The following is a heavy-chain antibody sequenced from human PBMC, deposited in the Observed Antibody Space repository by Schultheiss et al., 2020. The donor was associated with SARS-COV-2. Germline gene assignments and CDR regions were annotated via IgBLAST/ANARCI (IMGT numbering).Heavy chain of an antibody. CDR3: ARFIAAAGGAWN. CDR2: IYYSGST. V-gene: IGHV4-31*01. Sequence: SQTLSLTCTVSGGSISSGGYYWSWIRQHPGKGLEWIGYIYYSGSTYYNPSLKSLVTISVDTSKNQFSLKLSSVTAADTAVYYCARFIAAAGGAWNWGQGTLVTVSS. J-gene: IGHJ4*02. D-gene: IGHD6-13*01. CDR1: GGSISSGGYY.